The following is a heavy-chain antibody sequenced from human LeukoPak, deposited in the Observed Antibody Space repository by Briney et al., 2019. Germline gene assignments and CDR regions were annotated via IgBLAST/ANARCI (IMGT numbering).Heavy chain of an antibody. V-gene: IGHV1-18*01. Sequence: GASVKVSCKASGYTFTSYGISWVRQAPGQGLEWMGWISAYNGNTNYAQKLQGRVTMTTDTSTSTAYMELRSLRSDDTAVYYCARDLYSSGWYSGWFDPWGQGTLVTVSS. CDR3: ARDLYSSGWYSGWFDP. D-gene: IGHD6-19*01. CDR1: GYTFTSYG. J-gene: IGHJ5*02. CDR2: ISAYNGNT.